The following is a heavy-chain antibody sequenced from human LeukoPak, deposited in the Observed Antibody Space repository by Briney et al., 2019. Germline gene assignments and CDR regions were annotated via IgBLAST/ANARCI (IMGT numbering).Heavy chain of an antibody. CDR2: ISFDGSIQ. CDR3: ARELTIFGTVIQRYDAFDI. J-gene: IGHJ3*02. V-gene: IGHV3-30-3*01. Sequence: GGSLRLSCAASGFTFSSYSLYWVRQAPGKGLEWVAVISFDGSIQKYADSVRGRFTISRDNSKNTLYLQMNSLRGEDTAAYYCARELTIFGTVIQRYDAFDIWGQGTMVTVSS. D-gene: IGHD3-3*01. CDR1: GFTFSSYS.